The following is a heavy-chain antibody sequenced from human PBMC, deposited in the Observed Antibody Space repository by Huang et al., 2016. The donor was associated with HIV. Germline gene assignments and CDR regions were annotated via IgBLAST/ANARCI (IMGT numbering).Heavy chain of an antibody. CDR2: IYPADSDT. CDR1: GYSFTNYW. Sequence: EVQLVQSEAEVKKPGESLKISCRGCGYSFTNYWIGWVRQWPVEGLEWMGVIYPADSDTRYSPSFQGQVTFSADKSTRTAYLQWSSLQASDTAIYYCARSEVLVTAVPFDHWGQGTLVTVSS. J-gene: IGHJ4*02. D-gene: IGHD2-21*02. V-gene: IGHV5-51*03. CDR3: ARSEVLVTAVPFDH.